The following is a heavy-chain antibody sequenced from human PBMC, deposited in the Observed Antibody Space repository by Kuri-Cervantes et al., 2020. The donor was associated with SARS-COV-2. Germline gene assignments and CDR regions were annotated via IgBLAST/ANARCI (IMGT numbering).Heavy chain of an antibody. CDR2: TNPNSGGT. CDR1: GYTFTGYY. D-gene: IGHD3-10*01. Sequence: ASVKVSCKASGYTFTGYYMHWVRQAPGQGLEWMGWTNPNSGGTNYAQKFQGWVTMTRDTSISTAYMELSSLRSEDTAVYYCARGSGILWFGELSRGWFDPWGQGTLVTVSS. V-gene: IGHV1-2*04. J-gene: IGHJ5*02. CDR3: ARGSGILWFGELSRGWFDP.